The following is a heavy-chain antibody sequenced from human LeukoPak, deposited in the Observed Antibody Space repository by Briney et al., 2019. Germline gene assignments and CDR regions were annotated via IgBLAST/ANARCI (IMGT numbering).Heavy chain of an antibody. Sequence: PGGSLRLSCAASGFTFSSYAMSWVRQAPGKGLEWVSAISGSGGSTYYADSVKGRFTISRDNSKNTLYLQMNSLRAEDTAVYYCAKANYDSSGYGYYFDYWGQGTLVTVSS. D-gene: IGHD3-22*01. V-gene: IGHV3-23*01. CDR1: GFTFSSYA. J-gene: IGHJ4*02. CDR2: ISGSGGST. CDR3: AKANYDSSGYGYYFDY.